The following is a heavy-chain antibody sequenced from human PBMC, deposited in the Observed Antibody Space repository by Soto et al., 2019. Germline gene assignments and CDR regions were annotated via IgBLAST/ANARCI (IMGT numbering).Heavy chain of an antibody. CDR3: AKDLYKVPAD. V-gene: IGHV3-30*18. CDR1: GFTFSSYG. CDR2: ISYDGSNK. D-gene: IGHD2-2*01. Sequence: GGSLRLSCAASGFTFSSYGMHWVRQAPGKGLEWVAVISYDGSNKYYADSVKGRFTISRDNSKNTLYLQMNSLRAEDTAVYYCAKDLYKVPADWGQGTLVTVSS. J-gene: IGHJ4*02.